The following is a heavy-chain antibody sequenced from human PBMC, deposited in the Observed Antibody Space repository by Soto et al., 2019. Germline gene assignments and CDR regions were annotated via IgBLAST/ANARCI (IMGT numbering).Heavy chain of an antibody. J-gene: IGHJ5*02. CDR2: IIPIFGTA. CDR3: ARVWSPATARPRRGWFDP. V-gene: IGHV1-69*13. CDR1: GGTFSSYA. D-gene: IGHD2-21*02. Sequence: ASVKVSCKASGGTFSSYAISWVRQAPGQGLEWMGGIIPIFGTANYAQKFQGRVTITADESTSTAYMELSSLRSEDTAVYYCARVWSPATARPRRGWFDPWGQGTLVTVSS.